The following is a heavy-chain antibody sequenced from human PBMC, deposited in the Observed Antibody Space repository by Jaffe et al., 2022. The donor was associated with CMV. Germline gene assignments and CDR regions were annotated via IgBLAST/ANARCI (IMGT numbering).Heavy chain of an antibody. J-gene: IGHJ3*02. V-gene: IGHV4-59*08. CDR2: IYYSGST. D-gene: IGHD2-21*02. CDR1: GGSISSYY. CDR3: ARHGNRYCGGDCNDAFDI. Sequence: QVQLQESGPGLVKPSETLSLTCTVSGGSISSYYWSWIRQPPGKGLEWIGYIYYSGSTNYNPSLKSRVTISVDTSKNQFSLKLSSVTAADTAVYYCARHGNRYCGGDCNDAFDIWGQGTMVTVSS.